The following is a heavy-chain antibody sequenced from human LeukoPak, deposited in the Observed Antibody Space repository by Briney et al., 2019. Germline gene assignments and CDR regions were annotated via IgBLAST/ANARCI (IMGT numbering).Heavy chain of an antibody. J-gene: IGHJ4*02. D-gene: IGHD3-3*01. Sequence: GGSLRLSCAASGFTFSSYWMHWVRQAPGKGLVWVSRINTDGSSTYYADSVKGRFTISRDTSKNTLFLQMNSLRAADTAVYYCAKEGSNYDFWSGYCIDYWGQGTLVTVSS. CDR2: INTDGSST. CDR1: GFTFSSYW. CDR3: AKEGSNYDFWSGYCIDY. V-gene: IGHV3-74*01.